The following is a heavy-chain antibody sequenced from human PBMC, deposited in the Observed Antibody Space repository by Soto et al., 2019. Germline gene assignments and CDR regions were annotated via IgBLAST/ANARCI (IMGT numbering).Heavy chain of an antibody. J-gene: IGHJ4*02. CDR3: ARGPIQHFDY. CDR2: ISSSSSYI. Sequence: GSLRLSCVASGFTFSSYSMNWVRQAPGKGLEWVSSISSSSSYIYYADSVKGRFTISRDNAKNSLYLQMNSLRAEDTAVYYCARGPIQHFDYWGQGTLVTVSS. CDR1: GFTFSSYS. V-gene: IGHV3-21*01.